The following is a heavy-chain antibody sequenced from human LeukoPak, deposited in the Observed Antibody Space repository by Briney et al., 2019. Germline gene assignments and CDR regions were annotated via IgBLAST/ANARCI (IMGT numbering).Heavy chain of an antibody. J-gene: IGHJ3*02. CDR3: ARASPSVAFDI. CDR1: GFTFSSYA. CDR2: ISYDGSNK. V-gene: IGHV3-30-3*01. Sequence: GGSLRPSCAASGFTFSSYAMHWVRQAPGKGLEWVAVISYDGSNKYYADSVKGRFTISRDNSKNTLYLQMNSLRAEDTAVYYCARASPSVAFDIWGQGTMVTVSS.